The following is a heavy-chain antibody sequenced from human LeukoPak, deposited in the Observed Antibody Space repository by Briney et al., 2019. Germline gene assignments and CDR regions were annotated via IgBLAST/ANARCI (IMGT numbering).Heavy chain of an antibody. Sequence: SETLSLTCTVSGGSISSYYWSWIRQSPEKGLEWIGYIYYSGSTNYNPSLKSRVTISVDTSKNQFSLRLSSVTAADSAVYYCAKSGYLNWYFDLWGRGTLVTVSS. CDR1: GGSISSYY. CDR3: AKSGYLNWYFDL. CDR2: IYYSGST. J-gene: IGHJ2*01. D-gene: IGHD3-3*01. V-gene: IGHV4-59*01.